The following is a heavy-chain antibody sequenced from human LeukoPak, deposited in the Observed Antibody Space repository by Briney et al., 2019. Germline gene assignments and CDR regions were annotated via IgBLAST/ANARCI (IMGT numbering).Heavy chain of an antibody. V-gene: IGHV4-59*08. J-gene: IGHJ4*02. CDR3: ASPATNYDFWSGYYIW. D-gene: IGHD3-3*01. CDR2: IYYSEGT. Sequence: SETLSLTCTVSGGSITTYYWTWIRQPPGRGPEWIGYIYYSEGTNYNPSLKSRVTISIDTSKNQFSLRMRSVTAADTALYYCASPATNYDFWSGYYIWWGQGTLVTVSS. CDR1: GGSITTYY.